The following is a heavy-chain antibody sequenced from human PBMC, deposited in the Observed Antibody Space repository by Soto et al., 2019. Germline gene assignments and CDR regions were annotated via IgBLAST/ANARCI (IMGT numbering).Heavy chain of an antibody. V-gene: IGHV4-4*02. J-gene: IGHJ6*02. CDR1: GDSISSRNW. CDR2: IHHSGST. D-gene: IGHD2-21*02. CDR3: ARATAVADAIVYGVDV. Sequence: QVQLQESGPGLVKPSGTLSLSCAVSGDSISSRNWWSWVRQSPGQGLEWIGEIHHSGSTNYNLSLKSRVTISSDKSKNQFSLRLTSVTAADTAVYYCARATAVADAIVYGVDVWGQATEVTVSS.